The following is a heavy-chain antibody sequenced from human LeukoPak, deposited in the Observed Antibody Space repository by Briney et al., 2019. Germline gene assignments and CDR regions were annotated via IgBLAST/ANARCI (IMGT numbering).Heavy chain of an antibody. CDR2: ISSSSSII. D-gene: IGHD5-24*01. V-gene: IGHV3-48*01. Sequence: PGGSLRLSCAASGFTFSSYSMNWVRQAPGKGLEWISYISSSSSIIYYADSVKGRFTISRDNAKNSLYLQMNSLRAEDTAVYYCARRVATTPFDYWGQGTLVTVSS. J-gene: IGHJ4*02. CDR3: ARRVATTPFDY. CDR1: GFTFSSYS.